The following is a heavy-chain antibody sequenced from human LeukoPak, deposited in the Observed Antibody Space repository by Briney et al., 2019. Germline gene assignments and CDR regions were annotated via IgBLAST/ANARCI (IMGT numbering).Heavy chain of an antibody. CDR2: INPNSGGT. D-gene: IGHD3-10*01. V-gene: IGHV1-2*02. Sequence: ASVKVSCKASGYTFTGYYMHWVRLAPGQGLEWMGWINPNSGGTNYAQKFQGRVTMTRDTSISTAYMELSRLRSDDTAVYYCASGAGFGELFQFDYWGQGTLVTVSS. CDR3: ASGAGFGELFQFDY. CDR1: GYTFTGYY. J-gene: IGHJ4*02.